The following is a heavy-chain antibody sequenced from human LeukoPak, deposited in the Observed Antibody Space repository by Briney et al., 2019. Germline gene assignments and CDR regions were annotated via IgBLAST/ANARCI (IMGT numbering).Heavy chain of an antibody. Sequence: SETLSLTCAVSGGSISSGGYSWSWIRQPPGKGLEWIGYIYHSGSTYHNPSLKSRVTISVDRSKNQFSLKLSSVTAADTAVYYCASGSGDSSGWYWYYFDYWGQGTLVTVSS. D-gene: IGHD6-19*01. J-gene: IGHJ4*02. CDR2: IYHSGST. CDR1: GGSISSGGYS. V-gene: IGHV4-30-2*01. CDR3: ASGSGDSSGWYWYYFDY.